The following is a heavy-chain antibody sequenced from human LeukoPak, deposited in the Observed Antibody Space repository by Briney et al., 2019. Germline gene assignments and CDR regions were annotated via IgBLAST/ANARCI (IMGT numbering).Heavy chain of an antibody. Sequence: GGSLRLSCAASGFTLSNRWMTWVRQAPGKGLEWVATITQGGSEKFYVDSVKGRFTISGDNAKNSLYLQMNSLRAEDTAVYYCARDPFEHWGQGTLVTVSS. CDR2: ITQGGSEK. V-gene: IGHV3-7*01. CDR1: GFTLSNRW. J-gene: IGHJ1*01. CDR3: ARDPFEH.